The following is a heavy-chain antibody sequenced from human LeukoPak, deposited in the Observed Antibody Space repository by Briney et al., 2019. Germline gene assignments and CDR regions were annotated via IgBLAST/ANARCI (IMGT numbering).Heavy chain of an antibody. J-gene: IGHJ4*02. CDR2: IYPGDSET. V-gene: IGHV5-51*01. Sequence: GESLRISCKGSAVTFNNYWIGWVRQLPGKGLDWMGIIYPGDSETRYSPSFQGQVTMSVDKSVNTAYLHWGSLKASDTAIYFCARLSTRLLDHWGQGTRVTVSS. CDR1: AVTFNNYW. D-gene: IGHD3-3*01. CDR3: ARLSTRLLDH.